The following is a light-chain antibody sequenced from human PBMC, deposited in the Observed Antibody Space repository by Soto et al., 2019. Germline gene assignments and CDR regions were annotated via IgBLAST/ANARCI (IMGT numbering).Light chain of an antibody. Sequence: QSALTQPPSASGSPGQSVAIPCTGTASDIGGYTFVSWYQQHPGKAPKLLIYDVNKRPSGVPDRFSGSKSGNTASLTVSGLQAEDEADYYCSAHGGTNPYVFGTGTKVTAL. V-gene: IGLV2-8*01. CDR2: DVN. J-gene: IGLJ1*01. CDR1: ASDIGGYTF. CDR3: SAHGGTNPYV.